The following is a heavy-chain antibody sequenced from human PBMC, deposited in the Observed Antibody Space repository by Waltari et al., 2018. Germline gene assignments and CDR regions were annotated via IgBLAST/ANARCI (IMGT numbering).Heavy chain of an antibody. Sequence: EVQLVQSGAEVKKPGATVKISCKASGYTFTDYYMHWVQQAPGKGLEWMGRVDPEDGETIYADKFQGRVTITADTSTDTAYMELSSLRSEDTAVYYCAITFYADCSSTSCSGAYAFDIWGQGTMVTVSS. CDR2: VDPEDGET. D-gene: IGHD2-2*01. CDR1: GYTFTDYY. J-gene: IGHJ3*02. V-gene: IGHV1-69-2*01. CDR3: AITFYADCSSTSCSGAYAFDI.